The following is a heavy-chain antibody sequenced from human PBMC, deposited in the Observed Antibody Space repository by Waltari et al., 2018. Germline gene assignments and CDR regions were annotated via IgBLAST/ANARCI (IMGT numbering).Heavy chain of an antibody. V-gene: IGHV3-43*01. J-gene: IGHJ4*02. CDR2: ISGDGGST. CDR3: AKGASSSWYLFDY. Sequence: EVQLVESGGVVVQPGGSLRLSCAASGFTFDDYTMHWVRQAPGKGLAWVSLISGDGGSTYYADSVKGRFTISRDNSKNSLYLQMNSLRTEDTALYYCAKGASSSWYLFDYWGQGTLVTVSS. CDR1: GFTFDDYT. D-gene: IGHD6-13*01.